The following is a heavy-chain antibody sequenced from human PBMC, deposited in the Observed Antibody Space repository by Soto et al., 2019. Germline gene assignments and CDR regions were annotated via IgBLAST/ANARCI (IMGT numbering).Heavy chain of an antibody. CDR3: AYNHPGRLRLYYFDY. D-gene: IGHD5-12*01. Sequence: GGSLRLSCAASGFTFSSYAMSWVRQAPGKGLEWVSAISGSGGSTYYADSVKGRFTISRDNSKNTLYLQMNSLRAEDTAVYYCAYNHPGRLRLYYFDYWGQGTLVTVSS. CDR1: GFTFSSYA. J-gene: IGHJ4*02. V-gene: IGHV3-23*01. CDR2: ISGSGGST.